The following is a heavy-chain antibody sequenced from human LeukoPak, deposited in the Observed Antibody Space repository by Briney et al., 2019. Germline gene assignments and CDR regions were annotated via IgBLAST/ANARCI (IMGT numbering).Heavy chain of an antibody. D-gene: IGHD5-12*01. J-gene: IGHJ3*02. V-gene: IGHV4-39*01. Sequence: SETLSLTCTVSGGSISSSSYYWDWIRQSPGKGLEWIGNIYSGGSTYYTPSLKSRVTISVDTSKNQFSLKPSSVTAADTAIYFCARHSRSGSGGYENAFDIWGQGTMVTVSS. CDR2: IYSGGST. CDR3: ARHSRSGSGGYENAFDI. CDR1: GGSISSSSYY.